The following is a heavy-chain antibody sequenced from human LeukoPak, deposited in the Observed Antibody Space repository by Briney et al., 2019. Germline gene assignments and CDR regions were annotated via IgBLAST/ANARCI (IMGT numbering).Heavy chain of an antibody. Sequence: GESLKISCKGSGYSFTSYWVGWVRQMPGKGLEWMGIIYPDDSDIRYSPSFQGQVTISADKSISTAYLQWSSLKASDTAMYYCARRGGYCSSTSCSPGGWFDPWGQGTLVTVSS. CDR2: IYPDDSDI. D-gene: IGHD2-2*01. V-gene: IGHV5-51*01. J-gene: IGHJ5*02. CDR3: ARRGGYCSSTSCSPGGWFDP. CDR1: GYSFTSYW.